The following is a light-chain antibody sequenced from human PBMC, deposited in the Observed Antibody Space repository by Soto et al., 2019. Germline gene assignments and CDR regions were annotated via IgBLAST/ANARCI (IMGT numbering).Light chain of an antibody. J-gene: IGKJ4*01. Sequence: EIVMTQSAATLSVSPGERATLSCRASQSVSSNLAWYQQKPGQAPRLLIYGASTRATGIPARFSGSGSGTEFTLTISSLKAEDFAFYYCQQYNNWPRVFGGGTKVEIK. CDR3: QQYNNWPRV. V-gene: IGKV3-15*01. CDR1: QSVSSN. CDR2: GAS.